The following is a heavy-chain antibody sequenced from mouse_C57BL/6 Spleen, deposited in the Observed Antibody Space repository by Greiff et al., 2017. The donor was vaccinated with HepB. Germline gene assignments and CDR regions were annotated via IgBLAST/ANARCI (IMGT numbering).Heavy chain of an antibody. Sequence: VQLQQSGPELVKPGASVKISCKASGYAFSSSWMNWVKQRPGKGLEWIGRIYPGDGDTNYNGKFKGKATLTADKSSSTAYMQLSSLTSEDSAVYFCANYYYGSSYDYWGQSTTLTVSS. J-gene: IGHJ2*01. CDR3: ANYYYGSSYDY. V-gene: IGHV1-82*01. CDR2: IYPGDGDT. D-gene: IGHD1-1*01. CDR1: GYAFSSSW.